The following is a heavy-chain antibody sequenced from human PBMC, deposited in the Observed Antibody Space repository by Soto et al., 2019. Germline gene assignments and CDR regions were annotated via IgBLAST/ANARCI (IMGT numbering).Heavy chain of an antibody. Sequence: GGSLTLSCAASGFTFDDYAMHWVRQAPGKGLGWVSGISWNSCSIGYADSVKDRFTISRDNAKNSLYLQMNSLRAEDTALYYFSKESGAGYNSHWYFDLWGRGTLVTVSS. CDR2: ISWNSCSI. CDR1: GFTFDDYA. J-gene: IGHJ2*01. D-gene: IGHD5-12*01. CDR3: SKESGAGYNSHWYFDL. V-gene: IGHV3-9*01.